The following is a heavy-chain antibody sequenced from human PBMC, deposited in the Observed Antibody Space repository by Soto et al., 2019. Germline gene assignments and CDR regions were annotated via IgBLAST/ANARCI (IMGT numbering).Heavy chain of an antibody. Sequence: EVHLLESAGGLVQPGESLRLSCGGSGFTFSSCIMTWVRQAPGKGLEWISCISDSGAGTNSADSVKGRFTITRDNSTNSMYLQMNNMRVEETGVYYCAKGISNGRWYAAEWGQGTLVTVSS. D-gene: IGHD6-13*01. CDR1: GFTFSSCI. CDR2: ISDSGAGT. V-gene: IGHV3-23*01. CDR3: AKGISNGRWYAAE. J-gene: IGHJ4*02.